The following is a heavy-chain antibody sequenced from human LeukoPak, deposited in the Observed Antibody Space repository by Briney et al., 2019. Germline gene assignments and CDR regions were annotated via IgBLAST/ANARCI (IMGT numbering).Heavy chain of an antibody. CDR2: ISAYNGNT. J-gene: IGHJ4*02. CDR3: ARGPKRAVVPAARLFDY. D-gene: IGHD2-2*01. V-gene: IGHV1-18*01. CDR1: GYTFTSYG. Sequence: ASVKVSCKPSGYTFTSYGISWVRQAPGQGLEWMGWISAYNGNTNYAQKLQGRVTMTTDTSTSTAYMELRSLRSDDTAVYYCARGPKRAVVPAARLFDYWGQGTLVTVSS.